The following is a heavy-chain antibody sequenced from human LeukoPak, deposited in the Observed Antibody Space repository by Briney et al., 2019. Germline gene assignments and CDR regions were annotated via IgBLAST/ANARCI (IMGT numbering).Heavy chain of an antibody. Sequence: KSGGSLRLSCAASGFTFSNYWMHWVRQAPGKGLVWVSRINSDGSSTSYADSVKGRFTISRDNANNTLYLQMNSLRVEDTAVYYCARDYGRSRDYGMDVWGPGTTVTVSS. D-gene: IGHD3-10*01. CDR3: ARDYGRSRDYGMDV. J-gene: IGHJ6*02. CDR1: GFTFSNYW. CDR2: INSDGSST. V-gene: IGHV3-74*01.